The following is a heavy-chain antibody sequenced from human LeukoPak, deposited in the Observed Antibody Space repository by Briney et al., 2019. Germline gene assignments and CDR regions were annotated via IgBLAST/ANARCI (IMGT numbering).Heavy chain of an antibody. V-gene: IGHV3-74*03. D-gene: IGHD1-1*01. J-gene: IGHJ4*02. Sequence: GGSLRLTCAASGFAFSDYFMHWVRQSPEKGLVWVSDIHPHGRYAAYADSVRGRFTISRDDAKNTLYLQMNSLTSEDTAVYYCVRGTNDWKGLDYWGQGTLVTASS. CDR1: GFAFSDYF. CDR3: VRGTNDWKGLDY. CDR2: IHPHGRYA.